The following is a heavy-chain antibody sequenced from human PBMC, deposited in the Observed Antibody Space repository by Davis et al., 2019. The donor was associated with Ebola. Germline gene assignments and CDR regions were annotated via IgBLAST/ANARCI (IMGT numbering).Heavy chain of an antibody. CDR2: INHSGRT. Sequence: MPSETLSLTCTVSGGSISGYYWSWIRQPPGKGLEWIGEINHSGRTNYNPSLKSRVTISVDTSKNQFSLKMSSVTAADTAVYYCAREGRSGYSNWFDPWGQGTLVTVSS. V-gene: IGHV4-34*01. CDR1: GGSISGYY. J-gene: IGHJ5*02. CDR3: AREGRSGYSNWFDP. D-gene: IGHD3-22*01.